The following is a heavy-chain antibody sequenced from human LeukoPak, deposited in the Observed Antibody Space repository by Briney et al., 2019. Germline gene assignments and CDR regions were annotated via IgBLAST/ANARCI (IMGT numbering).Heavy chain of an antibody. Sequence: GGSLRLSCAASGFTFSNYAMNWVRQAPGKGQEWVSAISGSGAATFNADSVKGRFTISRDNSKNTLYLQMNSLRAEDTAVYYCAKDLSSGWYPYYFDFWGRGTLVTVSS. CDR3: AKDLSSGWYPYYFDF. CDR2: ISGSGAAT. CDR1: GFTFSNYA. D-gene: IGHD6-19*01. J-gene: IGHJ4*02. V-gene: IGHV3-23*01.